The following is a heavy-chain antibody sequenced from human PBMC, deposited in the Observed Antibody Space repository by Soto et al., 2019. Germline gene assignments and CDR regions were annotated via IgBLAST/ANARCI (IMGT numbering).Heavy chain of an antibody. Sequence: PGESLKISCKGSGYSFTSYWISWVRQMPGKGLEWMGRIDPSDSYTNYSPSFQGHVTISADKSISTAYLQWSSLKASDTAMYYCARWDCSSTSCHYYYYGMDVWGQGTTVTVSS. CDR2: IDPSDSYT. CDR3: ARWDCSSTSCHYYYYGMDV. D-gene: IGHD2-2*01. CDR1: GYSFTSYW. V-gene: IGHV5-10-1*01. J-gene: IGHJ6*02.